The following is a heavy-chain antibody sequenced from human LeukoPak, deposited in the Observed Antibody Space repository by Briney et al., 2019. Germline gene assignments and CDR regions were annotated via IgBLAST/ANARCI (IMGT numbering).Heavy chain of an antibody. D-gene: IGHD1-1*01. Sequence: ASVKVSCKASGYAFSGYYIHWVRQAPGQGLEWMGWINPNSGDRFYSQKFQGRVTLTRDTSISTAYLELSRLRSDDTAVYYCANDRDDAFEIWGQGTMVTVSP. CDR1: GYAFSGYY. V-gene: IGHV1-2*02. CDR2: INPNSGDR. CDR3: ANDRDDAFEI. J-gene: IGHJ3*02.